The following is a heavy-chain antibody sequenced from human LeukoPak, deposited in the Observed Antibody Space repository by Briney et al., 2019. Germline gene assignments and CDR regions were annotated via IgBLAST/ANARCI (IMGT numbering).Heavy chain of an antibody. J-gene: IGHJ4*02. CDR3: ARESIAVAGDY. Sequence: GGSLILSWAASGFTFSSYSMNWVRQAPGKGLEWVSSISSSSSYIYYADSVKGRFTISRDNAKNSLHLQMNSLRAEDTAVYYCARESIAVAGDYWGQGTLVTVSS. CDR2: ISSSSSYI. CDR1: GFTFSSYS. V-gene: IGHV3-21*01. D-gene: IGHD6-19*01.